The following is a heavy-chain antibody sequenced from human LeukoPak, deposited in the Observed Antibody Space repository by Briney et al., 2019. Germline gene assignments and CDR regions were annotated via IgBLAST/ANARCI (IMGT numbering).Heavy chain of an antibody. CDR3: ARALGYFDFNAFDI. D-gene: IGHD3-9*01. Sequence: GGSLRLSCAASGFTFSSYSMNWVRQAPGKGLEWVSYISSSSSTIYYADSVKGRFTISRDNAKNTLYLQMNSLRAEDTAVYYCARALGYFDFNAFDIWGQGTMVTVSS. V-gene: IGHV3-48*01. J-gene: IGHJ3*02. CDR1: GFTFSSYS. CDR2: ISSSSSTI.